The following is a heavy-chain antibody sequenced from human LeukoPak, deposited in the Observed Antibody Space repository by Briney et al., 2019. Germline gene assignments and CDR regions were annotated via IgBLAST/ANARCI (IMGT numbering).Heavy chain of an antibody. CDR3: ARAQMATSSGAAFDI. V-gene: IGHV1-2*06. CDR2: INPNSGGT. J-gene: IGHJ3*02. D-gene: IGHD5-24*01. CDR1: GYTFTGYY. Sequence: GASVKVSCKASGYTFTGYYMHWVRQAPGQGLEWMGRINPNSGGTNYAQKFQGRVTMTRDTSISTAYMELSRLRSDDTAVYYCARAQMATSSGAAFDIWGQGTMVTVSS.